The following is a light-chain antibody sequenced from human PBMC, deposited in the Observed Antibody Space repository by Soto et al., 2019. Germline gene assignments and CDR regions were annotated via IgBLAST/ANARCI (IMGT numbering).Light chain of an antibody. Sequence: QSALTQPASVSGSPGQSITISCTGTSSDVGNYNLVSWYQQHPGKAPKLMIYEGSKRPSGVSYRFSGSKSGNTASLTISGLQAEDEADYYCCSYAGSSTWVFGGGTKVTVL. CDR1: SSDVGNYNL. CDR3: CSYAGSSTWV. V-gene: IGLV2-23*01. CDR2: EGS. J-gene: IGLJ3*02.